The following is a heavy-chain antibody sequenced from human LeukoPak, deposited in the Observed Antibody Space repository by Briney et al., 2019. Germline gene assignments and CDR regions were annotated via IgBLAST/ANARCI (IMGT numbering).Heavy chain of an antibody. Sequence: ASVKVSCKASGYIFSNYAMNWVRQAPGQGPEWMRWINTNTGNPTYAQGFTGRFVLSVDTSVSTAFLEITSLKSEDTGVYYCARGNRPQRFYGTGSFDPWGQGTLVSVSS. CDR2: INTNTGNP. J-gene: IGHJ5*02. CDR3: ARGNRPQRFYGTGSFDP. V-gene: IGHV7-4-1*02. CDR1: GYIFSNYA. D-gene: IGHD3-10*01.